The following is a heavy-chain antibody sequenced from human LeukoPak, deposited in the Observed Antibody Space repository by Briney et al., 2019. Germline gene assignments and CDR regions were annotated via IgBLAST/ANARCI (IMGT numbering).Heavy chain of an antibody. CDR3: ARDDARITIFGVVIKSGHFDY. Sequence: ASVKVSCKASGYTFSTYGISWVRQAPGQGLEWMGWISAYNGNTNYAQKLQCRVTMTTDTSTSTAYMELRSLRSDDTAVYYCARDDARITIFGVVIKSGHFDYWGQGTLVTVSS. CDR2: ISAYNGNT. D-gene: IGHD3-3*01. J-gene: IGHJ4*02. V-gene: IGHV1-18*01. CDR1: GYTFSTYG.